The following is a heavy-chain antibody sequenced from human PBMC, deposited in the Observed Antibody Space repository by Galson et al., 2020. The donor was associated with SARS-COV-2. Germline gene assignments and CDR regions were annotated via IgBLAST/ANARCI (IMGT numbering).Heavy chain of an antibody. Sequence: GGSLRLSCAASGFTFSSYAMSWVRQAPGKGLEWVSAISGGGRSTYYADSVKGRFTISRDRSKNTLYLQMNSLRAEDTAVYYCAKAKNEYSSAFAGVYYYYYGMDVWGQGTTVTVS. CDR2: ISGGGRST. J-gene: IGHJ6*02. CDR3: AKAKNEYSSAFAGVYYYYYGMDV. V-gene: IGHV3-23*01. D-gene: IGHD6-19*01. CDR1: GFTFSSYA.